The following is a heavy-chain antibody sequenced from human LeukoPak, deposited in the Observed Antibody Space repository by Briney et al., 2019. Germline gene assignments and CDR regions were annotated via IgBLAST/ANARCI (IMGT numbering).Heavy chain of an antibody. CDR3: AKDPYNSMVRGTPDY. CDR2: IIPIFGTA. CDR1: GGTFSSYA. V-gene: IGHV1-69*13. Sequence: SVEVSCKASGGTFSSYAISWVRQAPGQGLEWMGGIIPIFGTANYAQKFQGRVTITADESTSTAYMELSSLRSEDTAVYYCAKDPYNSMVRGTPDYWGQGTLVTVSS. J-gene: IGHJ4*02. D-gene: IGHD3-10*01.